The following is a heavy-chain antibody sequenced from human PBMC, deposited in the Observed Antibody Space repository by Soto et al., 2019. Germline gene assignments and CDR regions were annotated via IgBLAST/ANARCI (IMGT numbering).Heavy chain of an antibody. CDR1: GGSISSGGYY. Sequence: PSETLSLTCTVSGGSISSGGYYWSWIRQHPGKGLEWIGYIYYSGSTYYNPSLKSRVTISVDTSKNQFSLKLSSVTAADTAVYHCAGVPFLGNEYYYYGMDVWGQGTTVTVSS. D-gene: IGHD1-1*01. J-gene: IGHJ6*02. V-gene: IGHV4-31*03. CDR2: IYYSGST. CDR3: AGVPFLGNEYYYYGMDV.